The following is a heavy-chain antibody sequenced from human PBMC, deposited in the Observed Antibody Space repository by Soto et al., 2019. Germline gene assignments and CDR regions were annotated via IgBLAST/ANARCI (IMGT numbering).Heavy chain of an antibody. V-gene: IGHV3-23*01. D-gene: IGHD1-1*01. CDR3: AKSLSASPNYFFDY. Sequence: GGSLRLSCAASGFPFSSYAIPWVRQTPGKGLEWVSGISGSGGITYYADSVKGRFTISRDNSNNTLFLQMHSLRADDTAVYYCAKSLSASPNYFFDYWGQGTQVTVSS. CDR1: GFPFSSYA. J-gene: IGHJ4*02. CDR2: ISGSGGIT.